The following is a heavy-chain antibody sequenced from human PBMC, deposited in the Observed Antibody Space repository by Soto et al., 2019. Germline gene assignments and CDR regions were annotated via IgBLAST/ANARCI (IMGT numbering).Heavy chain of an antibody. Sequence: GASVKVSCKASGYTLTRYGISWVRQAPGQGLEWMGWISGYNGDTKYAQKFQGRVTMTIDTSTTTTYMELRSLTSDDTAVYYCAKNGQPPYYYYGMDVWGQGTTVTVS. D-gene: IGHD2-8*01. CDR3: AKNGQPPYYYYGMDV. J-gene: IGHJ6*02. V-gene: IGHV1-18*01. CDR1: GYTLTRYG. CDR2: ISGYNGDT.